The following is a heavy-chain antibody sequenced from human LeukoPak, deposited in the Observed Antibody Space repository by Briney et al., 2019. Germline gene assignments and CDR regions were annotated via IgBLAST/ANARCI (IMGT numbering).Heavy chain of an antibody. J-gene: IGHJ6*03. CDR2: IKQDGSEK. CDR1: GFTFSSYW. V-gene: IGHV3-7*01. Sequence: GGSLRLSCAAPGFTFSSYWMSWVRQAPGKGLEWVANIKQDGSEKYYVDSVKGRFTISRDNAKNSLYLQMNSLRAEDTAVYYCARGDYGSGSIYYYCYMDVWGKGTTVTVSS. CDR3: ARGDYGSGSIYYYCYMDV. D-gene: IGHD3-10*01.